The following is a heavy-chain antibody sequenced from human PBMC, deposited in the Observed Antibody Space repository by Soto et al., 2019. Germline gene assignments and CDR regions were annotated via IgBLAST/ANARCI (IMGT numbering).Heavy chain of an antibody. CDR3: ARQGKYNYGSNDY. J-gene: IGHJ4*02. CDR1: GYSFTSYW. Sequence: GESLKISCKGSGYSFTSYWIGWVRQMPGKGLEWMGIIYPDDSDTRYSPSFQGQVIMSADKSITTAYLQWSSLKASDTAMYYCARQGKYNYGSNDYWGQGTLVTVSS. D-gene: IGHD5-18*01. CDR2: IYPDDSDT. V-gene: IGHV5-51*01.